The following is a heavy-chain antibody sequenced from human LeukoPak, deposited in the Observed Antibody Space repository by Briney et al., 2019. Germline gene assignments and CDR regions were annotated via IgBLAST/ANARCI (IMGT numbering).Heavy chain of an antibody. D-gene: IGHD1-26*01. J-gene: IGHJ5*02. CDR2: INHSGST. CDR3: ARGLRMYRLFDP. CDR1: GGSFSDYY. V-gene: IGHV4-34*01. Sequence: SETLSLTCAVYGGSFSDYYWSWIRQPPGKGLEWIGEINHSGSTNYNPSLKSRVTISVDTSKNQFSLKLSSVTAADTAVYYCARGLRMYRLFDPWGQGTLVTVSS.